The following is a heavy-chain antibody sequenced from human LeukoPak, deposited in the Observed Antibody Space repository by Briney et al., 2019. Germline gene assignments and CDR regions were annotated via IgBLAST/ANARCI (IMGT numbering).Heavy chain of an antibody. V-gene: IGHV7-4-1*02. J-gene: IGHJ6*02. CDR3: ARDLRDGYNPNGMDV. Sequence: ASVKVSCKASGYTSTSYAMNWVRQAPGQGLEWMGWINTNTGNPTYAQGFTGRFVFSLDTSVSTAYLQISSLKAEDTAVYYCARDLRDGYNPNGMDVWGQGTTVTVSS. CDR1: GYTSTSYA. CDR2: INTNTGNP. D-gene: IGHD5-24*01.